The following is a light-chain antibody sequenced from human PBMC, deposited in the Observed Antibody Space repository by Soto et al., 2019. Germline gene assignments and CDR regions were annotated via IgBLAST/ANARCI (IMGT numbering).Light chain of an antibody. CDR1: SSDVGGYNY. CDR3: CSYAGSYTLL. CDR2: DVT. V-gene: IGLV2-11*01. Sequence: QSALTQPRSVSGSPGQSVTISCTGTSSDVGGYNYVSWYQQHPGKAPKLMIYDVTKRPSGVPNRFSGSKSGNTASLTISGLQAEDVAYYSCCSYAGSYTLLFGGGTKLTVL. J-gene: IGLJ2*01.